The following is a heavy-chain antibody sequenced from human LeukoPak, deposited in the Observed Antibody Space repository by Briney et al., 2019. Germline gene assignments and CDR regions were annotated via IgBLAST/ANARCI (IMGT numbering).Heavy chain of an antibody. CDR3: ARGGFAAAGSNPPDY. CDR1: GYTFTTYG. D-gene: IGHD6-13*01. J-gene: IGHJ4*02. V-gene: IGHV1-18*01. CDR2: ISAYNGDT. Sequence: ASVKVSCKASGYTFTTYGISWVRQAPGQGLEWMGWISAYNGDTNYAQKVQGRVTMTTDTSTSTVYMELRSLRSEDTAVYYCARGGFAAAGSNPPDYWGQGTLVTVSS.